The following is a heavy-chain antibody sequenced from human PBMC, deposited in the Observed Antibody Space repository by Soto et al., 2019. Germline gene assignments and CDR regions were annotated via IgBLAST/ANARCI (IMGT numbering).Heavy chain of an antibody. V-gene: IGHV4-4*07. Sequence: SETLSLTCTVSGASISNAYWSWIRQAAGKRLEWIGRIHSSGTFNYNPTLKSRVSISRDTSKNQISLKLSSVTAADTAVYYCARDNIVSKGYGMDVWGQGTTVTVSS. J-gene: IGHJ6*02. CDR1: GASISNAY. CDR2: IHSSGTF. CDR3: ARDNIVSKGYGMDV. D-gene: IGHD5-12*01.